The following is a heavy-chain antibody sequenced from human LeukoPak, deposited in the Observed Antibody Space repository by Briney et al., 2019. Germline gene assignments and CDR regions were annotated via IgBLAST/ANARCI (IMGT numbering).Heavy chain of an antibody. Sequence: SETLSLTCTVSGGSISSYYWSWTQQPPGKGLEWIGYIYYSGSTNYNPSLKSRVTISVDTSKNQFSLKLSSVTAADTAVYYCARASRLFWTVDTAMGGVDYWGQGTLVTVSS. CDR1: GGSISSYY. J-gene: IGHJ4*02. D-gene: IGHD5-18*01. CDR3: ARASRLFWTVDTAMGGVDY. CDR2: IYYSGST. V-gene: IGHV4-59*01.